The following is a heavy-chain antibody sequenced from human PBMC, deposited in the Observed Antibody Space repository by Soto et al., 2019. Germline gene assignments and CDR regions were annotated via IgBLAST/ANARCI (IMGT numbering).Heavy chain of an antibody. CDR2: ISSSSSTI. CDR1: GCTFISYS. V-gene: IGHV3-48*02. D-gene: IGHD3-16*01. CDR3: ARDLINDDGMDV. J-gene: IGHJ6*02. Sequence: GGCLRLSCAAAGCTFISYSMNWVSQAPGKGLEWVSYISSSSSTIYYADSVKGRFTISRDNAKNSLYLQMNSLRDEDTAVYHCARDLINDDGMDVWGQGTTVTVSS.